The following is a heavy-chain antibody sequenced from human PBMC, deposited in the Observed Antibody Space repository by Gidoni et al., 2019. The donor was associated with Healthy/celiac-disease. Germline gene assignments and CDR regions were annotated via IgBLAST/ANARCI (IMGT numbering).Heavy chain of an antibody. D-gene: IGHD3-22*01. CDR3: KNYYDSSGYSGY. CDR1: GFTFSKAW. CDR2: IKSKTDGGTT. Sequence: EVQLVESGGGLVKPGGSLRLSCAASGFTFSKAWMSWVRQAPGKGLEWVGRIKSKTDGGTTDYAAPVKGRFTISRDDSKNTLYLQMNSLKTEDTAVYYCKNYYDSSGYSGYWGQGTLVTVSS. V-gene: IGHV3-15*01. J-gene: IGHJ4*02.